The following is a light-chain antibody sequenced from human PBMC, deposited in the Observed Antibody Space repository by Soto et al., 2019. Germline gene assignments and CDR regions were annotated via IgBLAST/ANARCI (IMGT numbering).Light chain of an antibody. CDR2: AAS. V-gene: IGKV1-39*01. CDR3: QQSYSTPPIT. CDR1: QSISTY. Sequence: DIQMTQPPSSLSAFVGDRVTITCRASQSISTYLNWYQQKPGKDPNLLIYAASSLKSGVPSRFSGSGSGTDFTLTISTLQPEDSAIYYCQQSYSTPPITFGQGTRLEIK. J-gene: IGKJ5*01.